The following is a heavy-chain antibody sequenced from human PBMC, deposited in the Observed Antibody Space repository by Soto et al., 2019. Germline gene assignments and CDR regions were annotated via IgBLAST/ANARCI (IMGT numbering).Heavy chain of an antibody. CDR3: ARGLGGAIVTPFDS. CDR1: GGSINNGNY. J-gene: IGHJ4*02. D-gene: IGHD3-16*02. Sequence: SETLSLTCTVSGGSINNGNYWSWIRQHPGKGLEWIGYIHYSGSTYYIPSLKSRLTISVDTSKNQFSLKLSSVTAADTAVYYCARGLGGAIVTPFDSWGQGTLVTVSS. CDR2: IHYSGST. V-gene: IGHV4-31*03.